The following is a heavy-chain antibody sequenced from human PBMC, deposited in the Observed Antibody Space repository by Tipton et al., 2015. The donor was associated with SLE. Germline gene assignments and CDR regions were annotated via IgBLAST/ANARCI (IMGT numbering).Heavy chain of an antibody. D-gene: IGHD3-3*02. J-gene: IGHJ3*02. Sequence: SLRLSCAASGFTFSSYAMSWVRQAAGKGLEWVSVIYSDSSKTFYGDSVKGRFTVSRDNSKNTLYLQMDSLRAEDTATYYCAKDHFREAFDIWGQGTMVTVSS. CDR3: AKDHFREAFDI. CDR2: IYSDSSKT. CDR1: GFTFSSYA. V-gene: IGHV3-23*03.